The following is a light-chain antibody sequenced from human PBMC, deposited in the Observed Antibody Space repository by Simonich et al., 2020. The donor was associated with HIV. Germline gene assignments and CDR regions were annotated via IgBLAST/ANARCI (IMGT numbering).Light chain of an antibody. CDR3: QSYDSSNQV. J-gene: IGLJ3*02. V-gene: IGLV6-57*01. CDR1: SGGIASNY. CDR2: EDN. Sequence: NFMLTQPHSVSESPGKTVTISCTRSSGGIASNYVQWYPQRPGSSPTTVIYEDNQRPPGVPDRFSGSIDSSSNSASLTISGLKTEDEADYYCQSYDSSNQVFGGGTKLTVL.